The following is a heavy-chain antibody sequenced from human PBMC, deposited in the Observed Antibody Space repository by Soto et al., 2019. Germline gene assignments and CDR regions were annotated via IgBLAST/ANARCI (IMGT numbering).Heavy chain of an antibody. CDR1: GFPFSSYG. V-gene: IGHV3-33*08. J-gene: IGHJ4*02. Sequence: PGGSLRLSCGASGFPFSSYGMHWVRQAPGKGLDWVGVIWYDGSNKDYAESVKGRFTISRDNSKNMLYLQMNSLRADDTAVYYCASSINWGQGTLVTVSS. CDR3: ASSIN. CDR2: IWYDGSNK.